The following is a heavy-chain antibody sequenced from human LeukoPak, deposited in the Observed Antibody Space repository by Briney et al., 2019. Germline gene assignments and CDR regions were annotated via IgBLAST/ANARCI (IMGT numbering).Heavy chain of an antibody. CDR2: INHSGST. Sequence: PSDPLTLPCAVYGHSFSGYDWSWLRQPPGKALEWVREINHSGSTNYNPSLKSRVTISVDTSKNQFSLKLSSVTAADTAVYYCARARPLQRPAWFDPWGQGTLVTVSS. J-gene: IGHJ5*02. V-gene: IGHV4-34*01. CDR3: ARARPLQRPAWFDP. CDR1: GHSFSGYD. D-gene: IGHD1-1*01.